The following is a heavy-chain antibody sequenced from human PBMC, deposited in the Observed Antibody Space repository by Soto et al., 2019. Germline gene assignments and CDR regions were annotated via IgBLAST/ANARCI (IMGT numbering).Heavy chain of an antibody. Sequence: LRLSWAACGFTFCTYAMSWVRQAPGKGLEWVSVISGTGGGTSYADSVKGRFTISRDNSKNTLYLQMNSLGVEDTAVYYCARHPPPGYYYDSSGYYGYFQHWGQGTPVTVSS. CDR1: GFTFCTYA. D-gene: IGHD3-22*01. CDR2: ISGTGGGT. V-gene: IGHV3-23*01. CDR3: ARHPPPGYYYDSSGYYGYFQH. J-gene: IGHJ1*01.